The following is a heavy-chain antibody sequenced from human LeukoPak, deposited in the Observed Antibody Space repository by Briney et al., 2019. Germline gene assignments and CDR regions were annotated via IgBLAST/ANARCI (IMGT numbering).Heavy chain of an antibody. D-gene: IGHD2-15*01. CDR2: INTGGGSI. V-gene: IGHV3-11*04. Sequence: PGGSLRLSCAASGFTFRNYNMSWIRQAPGKGLEYISYINTGGGSIYYAGSVKGRFTISRDNSKNTLYLQMNSLRAEDTAVYYCAKDHLIVEVVAATFGMDVWGQGTTVTVSS. J-gene: IGHJ6*02. CDR1: GFTFRNYN. CDR3: AKDHLIVEVVAATFGMDV.